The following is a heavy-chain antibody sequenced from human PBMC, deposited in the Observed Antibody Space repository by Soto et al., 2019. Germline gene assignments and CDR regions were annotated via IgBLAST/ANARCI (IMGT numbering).Heavy chain of an antibody. Sequence: ASVKVSCKASGYTFTSYGISWVRQAPGQGLEWMGWISAYNGNTNYAQKLQGRVTMTTDTSTSTAYMELRSLRSDDTAVYYCARDRGTDDSSGYDAFDIWGQGTMVTVSS. J-gene: IGHJ3*02. CDR1: GYTFTSYG. V-gene: IGHV1-18*04. CDR3: ARDRGTDDSSGYDAFDI. D-gene: IGHD3-22*01. CDR2: ISAYNGNT.